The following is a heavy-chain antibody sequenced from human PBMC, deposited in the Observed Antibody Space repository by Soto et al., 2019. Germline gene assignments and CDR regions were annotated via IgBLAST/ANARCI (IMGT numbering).Heavy chain of an antibody. CDR2: ISSNGGST. J-gene: IGHJ6*02. V-gene: IGHV3-23*01. D-gene: IGHD3-16*02. CDR1: AFTFSGHV. CDR3: AKGVSVGLSGYYGMDV. Sequence: GGSLRLSCAASAFTFSGHVMSWVRQAPGKGLEWVSGISSNGGSTYYADFVKGRFTISRDNSKNTLYLQMNSLRAEDTAVYYCAKGVSVGLSGYYGMDVWGQGTTVTVSS.